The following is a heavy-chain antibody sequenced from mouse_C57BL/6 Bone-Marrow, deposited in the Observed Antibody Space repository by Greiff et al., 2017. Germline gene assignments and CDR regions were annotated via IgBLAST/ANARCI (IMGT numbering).Heavy chain of an antibody. D-gene: IGHD2-3*01. Sequence: VKLMESGPGLVQPSQSLSITCTVSGFSLTSYGVHWVRQSPGKGLEWLGVIWSGGSTDYNAAFISRLSISKDNSKRQVFFKMNSRQDDDTAIYYCARKGEWLLPAYGGQGTRVTVSA. V-gene: IGHV2-2*01. CDR3: ARKGEWLLPAY. CDR1: GFSLTSYG. CDR2: IWSGGST. J-gene: IGHJ3*01.